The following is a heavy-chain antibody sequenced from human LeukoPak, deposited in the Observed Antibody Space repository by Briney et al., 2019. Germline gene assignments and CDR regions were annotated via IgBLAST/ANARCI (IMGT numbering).Heavy chain of an antibody. CDR3: ARQGEEWLVPYYP. D-gene: IGHD6-19*01. J-gene: IGHJ5*02. CDR1: GGSISSGGYY. CDR2: IYYSGST. Sequence: PSETLSLTRTVSGGSISSGGYYWGWIRQPPGKGLEWIGSIYYSGSTYYNPSLKSRVTISVDTSKNQFSLKLSSVTAADTAVYYCARQGEEWLVPYYPWGQGILVTVSS. V-gene: IGHV4-39*01.